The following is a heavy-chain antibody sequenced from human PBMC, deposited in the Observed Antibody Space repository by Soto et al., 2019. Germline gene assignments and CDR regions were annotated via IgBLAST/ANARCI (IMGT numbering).Heavy chain of an antibody. V-gene: IGHV1-8*01. CDR1: GYTFTSYD. D-gene: IGHD2-15*01. CDR2: MNPKIENT. CDR3: ARSHCSGASCLRGVPDYYNGMDV. Sequence: QVQLVQSGAEVKKPGASVKVSCKATGYTFTSYDVNWVRQASGQGLEWVGWMNPKIENTGFAQKFQGRVTMTWNSSISTAYMELRSLKSEDTAVYYCARSHCSGASCLRGVPDYYNGMDVWGQGTTVTVSS. J-gene: IGHJ6*02.